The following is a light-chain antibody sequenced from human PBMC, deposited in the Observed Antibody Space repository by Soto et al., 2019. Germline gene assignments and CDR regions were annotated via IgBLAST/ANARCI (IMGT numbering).Light chain of an antibody. CDR3: SSHTSISTVV. V-gene: IGLV2-14*01. Sequence: QSVLTQPASVSGSPGQSITISCTGTSSDVGGYNYVSWYQHHPGKAPKLMIYEVSNRPSGVSNRFSGSKSGNTASLTISGLQAEDEADYYCSSHTSISTVVFCGGTKLTVL. CDR1: SSDVGGYNY. J-gene: IGLJ2*01. CDR2: EVS.